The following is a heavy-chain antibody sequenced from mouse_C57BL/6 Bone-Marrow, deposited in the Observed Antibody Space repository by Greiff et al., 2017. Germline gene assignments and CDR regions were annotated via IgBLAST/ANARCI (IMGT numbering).Heavy chain of an antibody. CDR1: GFTFSDYG. V-gene: IGHV5-17*01. CDR3: ARPRFYGNSWFAY. CDR2: ISSGSSTI. J-gene: IGHJ3*01. Sequence: EVKLMESGGGLVKPGGSLKLSCAASGFTFSDYGMHWVRQAPEKGLEWVAYISSGSSTIYYADTVKGRFTISRDNAKNTLFLQMTSLWSEDTAMYYCARPRFYGNSWFAYWGQGTLVTVSA. D-gene: IGHD2-1*01.